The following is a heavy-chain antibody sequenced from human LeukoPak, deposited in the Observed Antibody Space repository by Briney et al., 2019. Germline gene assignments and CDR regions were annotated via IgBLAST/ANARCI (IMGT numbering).Heavy chain of an antibody. Sequence: GGSLRLSCEASGLTFSSYGMSWVRQAPGKGLQWVSAITGGGGTTYYADSVKGRYTISRDNSKNMLYLQMNSLRAEDTAVYYCAKMQGYFDYWGQGTLVPVSS. CDR1: GLTFSSYG. CDR2: ITGGGGTT. J-gene: IGHJ4*02. V-gene: IGHV3-23*01. CDR3: AKMQGYFDY.